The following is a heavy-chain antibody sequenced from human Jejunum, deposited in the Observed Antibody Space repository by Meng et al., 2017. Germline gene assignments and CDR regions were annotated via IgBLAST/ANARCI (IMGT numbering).Heavy chain of an antibody. CDR3: AREALGGNSPNDY. J-gene: IGHJ4*02. CDR2: IYYSGST. Sequence: QVQLQESGPGLVKPSQTLSLTCTVSGGSISSGAYYWSWIRQPPGKGLEWIGYIYYSGSTYYNPSLKSRVTISVDTSKNQFSLKLSSVTAADTAVYYCAREALGGNSPNDYWGQGTLVTVSS. V-gene: IGHV4-30-4*01. D-gene: IGHD4-23*01. CDR1: GGSISSGAYY.